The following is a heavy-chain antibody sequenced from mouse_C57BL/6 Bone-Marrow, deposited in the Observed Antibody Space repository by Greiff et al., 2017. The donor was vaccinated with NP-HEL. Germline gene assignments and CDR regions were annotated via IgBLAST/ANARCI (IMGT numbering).Heavy chain of an antibody. CDR1: GYTFTSYG. D-gene: IGHD1-1*01. CDR2: IYPRSGNT. J-gene: IGHJ1*03. Sequence: VKLQESGAELARPGASVKLSCKASGYTFTSYGISWVKQRTGQGLEWIGEIYPRSGNTYYNEKFKGKATLTADKSSSTAYMELRSLTSEDSAVYFCARQITTVLDVWGTGTTVTVSS. V-gene: IGHV1-81*01. CDR3: ARQITTVLDV.